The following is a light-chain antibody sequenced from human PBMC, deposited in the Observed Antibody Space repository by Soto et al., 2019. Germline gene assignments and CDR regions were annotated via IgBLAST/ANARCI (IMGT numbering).Light chain of an antibody. Sequence: QSALTQPAPLSESPGRSITISCTGTSNDIGAYKYVSWYQQRPGKAPKLMIYEVFNRPSGVSHRFSASKSGNTASLTISGLQAEDEADYYCSSFTSSNTLVFGGGTKVTVL. CDR2: EVF. V-gene: IGLV2-14*03. J-gene: IGLJ3*02. CDR1: SNDIGAYKY. CDR3: SSFTSSNTLV.